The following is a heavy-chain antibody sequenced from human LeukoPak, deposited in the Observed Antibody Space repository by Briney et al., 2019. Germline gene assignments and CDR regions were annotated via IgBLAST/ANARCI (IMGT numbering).Heavy chain of an antibody. V-gene: IGHV3-53*01. CDR1: GFTVSSNY. Sequence: GGSLRLSCAASGFTVSSNYMSWVRQAPGKGLGWVSVIYSGGSTYYADSVKGRFTISRDNSKNTLYLQMNSLRAEDTAVYYCAREGYYYYYMDVWGKGTTVTISS. CDR3: AREGYYYYYMDV. J-gene: IGHJ6*03. CDR2: IYSGGST.